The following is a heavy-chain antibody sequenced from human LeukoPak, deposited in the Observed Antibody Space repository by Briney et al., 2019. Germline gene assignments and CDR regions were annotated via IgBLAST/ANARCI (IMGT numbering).Heavy chain of an antibody. V-gene: IGHV4-34*01. CDR3: ARGGSYYYGSGSYYNKVSEYFQH. CDR1: GGSFSGYY. CDR2: INHSGST. Sequence: RSETLSLTCAVYGGSFSGYYWSWIRQPPGKGLEWIGEINHSGSTNYNPSLKSRVTISVDTSKNQFSLKLSSVTAADTAVYYCARGGSYYYGSGSYYNKVSEYFQHWGQGTLVTVSS. J-gene: IGHJ1*01. D-gene: IGHD3-10*01.